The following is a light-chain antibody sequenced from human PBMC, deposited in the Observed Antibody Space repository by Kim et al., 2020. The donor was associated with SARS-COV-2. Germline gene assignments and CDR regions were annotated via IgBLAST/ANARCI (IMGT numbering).Light chain of an antibody. CDR1: QDIRND. Sequence: ASVVDRVTITCRASQDIRNDLGWYQQNPGRAPKRLIYGASSLQSGVPSRFSGSGSGTKFTLTFSSLQPEDFATYFCLQHNTYPITFGQGTRLEIK. J-gene: IGKJ5*01. CDR3: LQHNTYPIT. CDR2: GAS. V-gene: IGKV1-17*01.